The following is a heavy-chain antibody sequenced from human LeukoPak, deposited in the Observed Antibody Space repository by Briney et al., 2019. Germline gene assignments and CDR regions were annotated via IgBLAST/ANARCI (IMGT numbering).Heavy chain of an antibody. CDR1: GFTSSRYG. J-gene: IGHJ3*02. V-gene: IGHV3-23*01. CDR2: ISGSGGTT. D-gene: IGHD5-18*01. CDR3: AKDPPTVMANAFHI. Sequence: GGSLRLSRAASGFTSSRYGMSWVGQAPGKGMDWVSSISGSGGTTYYADSVKGRFTISRDNSKNTLYLQLNSLRADDTAVYSCAKDPPTVMANAFHIWGQGTMVTVS.